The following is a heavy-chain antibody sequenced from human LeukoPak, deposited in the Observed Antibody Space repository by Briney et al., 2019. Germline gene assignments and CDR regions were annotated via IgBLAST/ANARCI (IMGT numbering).Heavy chain of an antibody. CDR2: IYTSGST. Sequence: SETLSLTCTVSGGSISSCYWSWIRQPAGKGLEWIGRIYTSGSTNYNPSLKSRVTMSVDTSKNQFSLKLSSVTAADTAVYYCARDIVVVVAAINWFDPWGQGTLVTVSS. CDR3: ARDIVVVVAAINWFDP. CDR1: GGSISSCY. D-gene: IGHD2-15*01. V-gene: IGHV4-4*07. J-gene: IGHJ5*02.